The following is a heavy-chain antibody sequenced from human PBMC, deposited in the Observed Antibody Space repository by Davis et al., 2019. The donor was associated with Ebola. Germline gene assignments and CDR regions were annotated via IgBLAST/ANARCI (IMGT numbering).Heavy chain of an antibody. CDR3: AKIERGY. CDR2: IWYDGSNK. J-gene: IGHJ4*02. Sequence: SCKASGYTFTDYFMHWVRQAPGKGLEWVAVIWYDGSNKYYADSVKGRFTISRDNSKNTLYLQMNSLRAEDTAVYYCAKIERGYWGQGTLVTVSS. V-gene: IGHV3-33*06. CDR1: GYTFTDYF.